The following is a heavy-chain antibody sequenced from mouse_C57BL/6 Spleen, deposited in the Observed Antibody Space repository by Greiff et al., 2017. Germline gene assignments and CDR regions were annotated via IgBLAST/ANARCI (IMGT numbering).Heavy chain of an antibody. V-gene: IGHV6-6*01. CDR3: TNYGDY. J-gene: IGHJ2*01. CDR2: ISNKANNHAT. CDR1: GFTFSNAW. Sequence: DVQLVESGGGLVQPGGSMKLSCAASGFTFSNAWMDWVRQSPGKGLEWVAEISNKANNHATYYAESVKGRFTISRDDSKSRDYLKMNSSRAEDTGMYYCTNYGDYWGQGTTLTVSS.